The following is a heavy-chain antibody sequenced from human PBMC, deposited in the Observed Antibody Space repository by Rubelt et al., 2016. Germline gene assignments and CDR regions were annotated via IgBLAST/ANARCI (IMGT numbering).Heavy chain of an antibody. Sequence: QVQLVQSGAEVKKPGASVKVSCKASGYTFTGYYMHWVRQAPGQGLEWMGWIHPNSGGTNYAQTFQCRVTMTMDTALSTAYMELSRLRSDDTAVYYCARDLYKGPRWLVAYWGQGTLVTVSS. D-gene: IGHD6-19*01. CDR1: GYTFTGYY. CDR2: IHPNSGGT. V-gene: IGHV1-2*02. J-gene: IGHJ4*02. CDR3: ARDLYKGPRWLVAY.